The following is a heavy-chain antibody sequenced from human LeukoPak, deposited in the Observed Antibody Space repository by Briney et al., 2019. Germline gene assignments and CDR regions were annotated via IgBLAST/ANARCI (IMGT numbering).Heavy chain of an antibody. Sequence: GGSLRLSCAASGFTFSSYGMHWVRQAPGKGLEGVAVIWYDGSNKYYADSVRGRFTISRDNSKNTLYLQMNSLRAEDTAVYYCARDLRFPNYDSSGYYYGYWGQGTLVTVSS. CDR3: ARDLRFPNYDSSGYYYGY. CDR2: IWYDGSNK. D-gene: IGHD3-22*01. V-gene: IGHV3-33*01. CDR1: GFTFSSYG. J-gene: IGHJ4*02.